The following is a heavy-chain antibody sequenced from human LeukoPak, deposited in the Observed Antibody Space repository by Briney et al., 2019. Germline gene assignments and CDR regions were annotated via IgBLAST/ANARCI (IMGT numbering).Heavy chain of an antibody. CDR2: IYHSGST. J-gene: IGHJ5*02. D-gene: IGHD2-2*01. V-gene: IGHV4-30-2*01. CDR3: ARVYCSSTSCLGGFDP. Sequence: SQTLYLTCAVSGGSISSGGYSWSWIRQPPGKGLEWIGYIYHSGSTYYNPSLKSRVTISVDRSKNQFSLKLSSVTAADTAVYYCARVYCSSTSCLGGFDPWGQGTLVTVSS. CDR1: GGSISSGGYS.